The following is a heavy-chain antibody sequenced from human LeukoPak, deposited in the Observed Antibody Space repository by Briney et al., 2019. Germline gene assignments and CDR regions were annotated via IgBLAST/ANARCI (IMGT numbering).Heavy chain of an antibody. J-gene: IGHJ4*02. V-gene: IGHV3-7*01. CDR3: ARDEVTY. Sequence: GGSLRLSCAASGFTFSSHWMSWVRQTPGKGLEWVAHINQDGSEKYYVDSVKGRFTISRDDAKNSLYLQMNSLRAEDTAVYYCARDEVTYWGQGTLVTVSS. CDR1: GFTFSSHW. CDR2: INQDGSEK.